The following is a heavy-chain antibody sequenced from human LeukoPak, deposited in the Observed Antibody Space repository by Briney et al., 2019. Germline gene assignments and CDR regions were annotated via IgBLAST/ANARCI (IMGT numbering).Heavy chain of an antibody. V-gene: IGHV3-30*18. CDR3: AKDGMYSSSSSYYFDY. J-gene: IGHJ4*02. D-gene: IGHD6-6*01. CDR1: GVTFSSYG. Sequence: GGSLRLSCAASGVTFSSYGMHWVRQAPGKGLEWVAVISYDGSNKYYADSVKGRFTISRDNSKNTLYLQMNSLRAEDTAVYYCAKDGMYSSSSSYYFDYWGQGTLVTVSS. CDR2: ISYDGSNK.